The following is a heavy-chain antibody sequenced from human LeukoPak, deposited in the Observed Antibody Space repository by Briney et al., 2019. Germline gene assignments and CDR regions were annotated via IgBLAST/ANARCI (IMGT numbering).Heavy chain of an antibody. CDR2: IKSKTAGGTT. CDR3: TTVLTYYYGSGSYYKIPFDY. J-gene: IGHJ4*02. Sequence: GGYLSLSCAASGFTFSNAWMSRVRQAPGKGLEWVGRIKSKTAGGTTDYAAPVKGRFTISRDDSKNTLYLQMNSLKTEDTAVYYCTTVLTYYYGSGSYYKIPFDYWGQGTLVTVSS. V-gene: IGHV3-15*01. CDR1: GFTFSNAW. D-gene: IGHD3-10*01.